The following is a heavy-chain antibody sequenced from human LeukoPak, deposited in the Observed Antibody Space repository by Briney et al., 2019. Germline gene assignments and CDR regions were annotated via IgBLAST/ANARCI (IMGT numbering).Heavy chain of an antibody. V-gene: IGHV3-23*01. J-gene: IGHJ4*02. Sequence: GGSLRLSCAASGFTFSNYAMSWVRQAPGKGLEWVSAISGGGDSTYYADSVKGRFTISRDNSKNTLYLQMNSLRAEDTAVYYCVKDVGMSYWGQGTLVTVSS. CDR1: GFTFSNYA. CDR3: VKDVGMSY. D-gene: IGHD7-27*01. CDR2: ISGGGDST.